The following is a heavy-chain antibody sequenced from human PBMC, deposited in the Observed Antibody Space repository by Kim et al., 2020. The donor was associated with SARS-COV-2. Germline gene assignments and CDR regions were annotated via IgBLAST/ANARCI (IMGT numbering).Heavy chain of an antibody. CDR3: ARDRYSSSWYRTGRSYYYYGMDV. CDR1: GFTVSSNY. Sequence: GGSLRLSCAASGFTVSSNYMSWVRQAPGKGLEWVSVIYSGGSTYYADSVKGRFTISRDNSKNTLYLQMNSLRAEDTAVYYCARDRYSSSWYRTGRSYYYYGMDVWGQGTTVTVSS. CDR2: IYSGGST. J-gene: IGHJ6*02. V-gene: IGHV3-53*01. D-gene: IGHD6-13*01.